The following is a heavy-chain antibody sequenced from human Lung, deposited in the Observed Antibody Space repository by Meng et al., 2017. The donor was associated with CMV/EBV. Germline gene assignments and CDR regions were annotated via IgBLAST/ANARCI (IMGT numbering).Heavy chain of an antibody. Sequence: ASVXVSCKGSGYTFTSYGINWVRQAPGQGLEWMAWISTYNGNTYYAQKFQGRVTLTTDTSTSAAYMELRSLRSDDTAVYYCARDWRLMNAQPNWFDPWGQGXLVTVSS. J-gene: IGHJ5*02. CDR1: GYTFTSYG. D-gene: IGHD3-3*01. CDR3: ARDWRLMNAQPNWFDP. V-gene: IGHV1-18*01. CDR2: ISTYNGNT.